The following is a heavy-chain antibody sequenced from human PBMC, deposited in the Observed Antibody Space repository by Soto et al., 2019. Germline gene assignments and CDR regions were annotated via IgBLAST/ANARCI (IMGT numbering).Heavy chain of an antibody. V-gene: IGHV3-74*01. J-gene: IGHJ6*03. CDR2: INGDGSST. CDR1: GFTFSSYW. Sequence: GGSLRLSCAASGFTFSSYWMHWVRQAPGKGLVWVSRINGDGSSTSYADSVKGRFTTSRDNAKNTLYLQMNSLRAEDTAVYYCTRDAYYDFWSGYSGYYYYYMDVWGKGTTVTVSS. D-gene: IGHD3-3*01. CDR3: TRDAYYDFWSGYSGYYYYYMDV.